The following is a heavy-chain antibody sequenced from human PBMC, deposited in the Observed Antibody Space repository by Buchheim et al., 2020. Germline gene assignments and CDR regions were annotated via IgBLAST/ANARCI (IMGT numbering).Heavy chain of an antibody. CDR1: GGSFSGYY. CDR2: INHSGST. Sequence: QVQLQQWGAGLLKPSETLSLTCAVYGGSFSGYYWSWIRQPPGKGLEWIGEINHSGSTNYNPSLKSRVTISVDTSKNKFSLKLSSVTAADTAVYYCARGFIAAAGRGFDYWGQGTL. J-gene: IGHJ4*02. CDR3: ARGFIAAAGRGFDY. V-gene: IGHV4-34*01. D-gene: IGHD6-13*01.